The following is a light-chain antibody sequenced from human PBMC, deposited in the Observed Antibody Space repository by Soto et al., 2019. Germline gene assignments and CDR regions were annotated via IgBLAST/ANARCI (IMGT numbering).Light chain of an antibody. V-gene: IGKV1-33*01. Sequence: DIQRTQSPSSLSASVGDRVTITCQASQDIRNYLNWYQQKPGKAPSLLIYDASNLRTGVPLRFSGSGSRTDFTLTTSSLQPEDIATYYCQHYDHLPPLAFGGGTRLEIK. J-gene: IGKJ4*01. CDR3: QHYDHLPPLA. CDR1: QDIRNY. CDR2: DAS.